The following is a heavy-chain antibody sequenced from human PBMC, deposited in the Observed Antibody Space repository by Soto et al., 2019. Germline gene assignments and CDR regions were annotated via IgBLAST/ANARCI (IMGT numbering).Heavy chain of an antibody. CDR3: AREGQLWLESNY. CDR2: ISYSGNT. V-gene: IGHV4-61*01. CDR1: GVSVSSGSYF. D-gene: IGHD3-10*01. Sequence: QVQLQESGPGLVKPTETLSLICTVSGVSVSSGSYFWSWIRQPPGKGLEWIAYISYSGNTNYNPSLKSRVTISLDASKNQISLKLSSVTAADTAIYYCAREGQLWLESNYWGQGTLVTVSS. J-gene: IGHJ4*02.